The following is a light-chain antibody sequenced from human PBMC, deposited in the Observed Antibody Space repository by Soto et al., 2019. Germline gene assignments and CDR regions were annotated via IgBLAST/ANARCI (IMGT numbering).Light chain of an antibody. V-gene: IGKV1-5*01. CDR1: QSISDW. J-gene: IGKJ1*01. CDR2: DAS. CDR3: QQYNNFAS. Sequence: DIQMTQSPSTLSASVGERVTITCRASQSISDWLAWYQQKPGKAPKLLIFDASSLEIGVPSRFSGSGSGTEFTLTISSLHPDDFATYYCQQYNNFASFGQGTKVAIK.